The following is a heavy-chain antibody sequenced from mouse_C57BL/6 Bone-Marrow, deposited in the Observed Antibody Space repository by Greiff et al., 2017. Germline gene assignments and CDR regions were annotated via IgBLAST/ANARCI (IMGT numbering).Heavy chain of an antibody. Sequence: QVQLQQPGTELVKPGASVKLSCKASGYTFTSYWMHWVKQRPGQGLEWIGNINPSNGGTNYNEMFKSKATLTVDKSSSTAYMQLSSLTSEDSAVYYCARGRYGNYGYYFDYWGQGTTLTVSS. J-gene: IGHJ2*01. CDR1: GYTFTSYW. D-gene: IGHD2-10*02. V-gene: IGHV1-53*01. CDR2: INPSNGGT. CDR3: ARGRYGNYGYYFDY.